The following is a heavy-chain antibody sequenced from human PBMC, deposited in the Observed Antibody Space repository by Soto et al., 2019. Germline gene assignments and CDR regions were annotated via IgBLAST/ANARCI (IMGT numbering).Heavy chain of an antibody. V-gene: IGHV3-23*01. J-gene: IGHJ5*02. Sequence: EVQLLESGGGLGQPGGSLRLSCAASGFTFSSYAMSWVRQAPGKELEWVSAISGSGGSTYYADSVKGRFTIYRDNSKNTVYLQMNSLRAEATAVYYCAKIASIAAPSGWFDPWGQGTLVTVSS. CDR3: AKIASIAAPSGWFDP. CDR2: ISGSGGST. CDR1: GFTFSSYA. D-gene: IGHD6-6*01.